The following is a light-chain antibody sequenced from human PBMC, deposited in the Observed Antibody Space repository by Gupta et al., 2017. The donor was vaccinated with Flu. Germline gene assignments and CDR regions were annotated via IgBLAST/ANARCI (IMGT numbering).Light chain of an antibody. CDR1: QSVSSL. CDR3: QHRDEGHPAGT. CDR2: EAS. Sequence: EIVLTQSPATLSLSPGERATLSCRASQSVSSLLAWYQQKPGQAPRLLIYEASNRATGIPARFSGGGDGTDFTLTISSLEPEDFAVYYCQHRDEGHPAGTFGQGTKLEIK. V-gene: IGKV3-11*01. J-gene: IGKJ2*02.